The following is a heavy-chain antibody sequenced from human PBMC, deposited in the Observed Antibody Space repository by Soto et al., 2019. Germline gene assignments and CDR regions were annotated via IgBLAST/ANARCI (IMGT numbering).Heavy chain of an antibody. V-gene: IGHV1-69*12. J-gene: IGHJ6*02. CDR2: IIPMFGTA. CDR1: AGTFRSYA. CDR3: ARTVYSSGLYHDGMAA. D-gene: IGHD5-18*01. Sequence: QVQLVQSGAEVKKPGSSVKVSCKASAGTFRSYAISWVRQAPGQGLEWMGGIIPMFGTANYAQKFQGRVTITADESTSTAYMELSSLGSEDTAVYYCARTVYSSGLYHDGMAAWGQGTTVTVSS.